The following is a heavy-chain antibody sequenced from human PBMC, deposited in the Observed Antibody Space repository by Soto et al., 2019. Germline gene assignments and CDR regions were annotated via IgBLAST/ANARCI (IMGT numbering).Heavy chain of an antibody. J-gene: IGHJ6*02. Sequence: ASGKVSCKASGYTFTSYGISWLRQAPGQGLEWMGWISAYNGNTNYAQKLQGRVTMTTDTSTSTAYMELRSLRSDDTAVYYCARVQYQLLPPYYYGMDVWGQGTTVTVSS. CDR3: ARVQYQLLPPYYYGMDV. D-gene: IGHD2-2*01. V-gene: IGHV1-18*04. CDR1: GYTFTSYG. CDR2: ISAYNGNT.